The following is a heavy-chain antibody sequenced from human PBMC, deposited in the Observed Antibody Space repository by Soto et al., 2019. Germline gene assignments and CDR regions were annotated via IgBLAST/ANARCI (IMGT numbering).Heavy chain of an antibody. CDR3: AKDWSNFDY. V-gene: IGHV3-23*01. CDR2: VRGVDTST. Sequence: GGSLRLSCAASGFSFSNYALTWVRQAPGKGLEWVSTVRGVDTSTYYADSVKGRFTISRDNSMNTLFLDMSSLRAEDTAVYYCAKDWSNFDYWGQVTLVTVSS. J-gene: IGHJ4*02. CDR1: GFSFSNYA. D-gene: IGHD2-8*02.